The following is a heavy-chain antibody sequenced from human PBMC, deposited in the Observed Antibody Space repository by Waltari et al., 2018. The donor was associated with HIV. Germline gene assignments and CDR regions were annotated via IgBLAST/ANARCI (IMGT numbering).Heavy chain of an antibody. CDR2: SRGGGHAP. Sequence: EVQLLEAGGVLVQPGGSLRLACAASGFTFSTFAMSWVRQAPGKGLEGVSGSRGGGHAPFYADSVTGRFTISRDNDKNTLYLQMHSLRAEDTAVYYCARLDFWLKYNFDYWGTGTLVTVSS. CDR1: GFTFSTFA. J-gene: IGHJ4*02. V-gene: IGHV3-23*01. D-gene: IGHD1-1*01. CDR3: ARLDFWLKYNFDY.